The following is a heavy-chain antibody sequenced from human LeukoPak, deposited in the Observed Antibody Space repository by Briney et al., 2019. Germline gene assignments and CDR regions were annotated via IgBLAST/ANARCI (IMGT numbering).Heavy chain of an antibody. V-gene: IGHV2-70*11. CDR1: GFSLSTSGMC. J-gene: IGHJ4*02. CDR2: IDWDDDK. D-gene: IGHD6-13*01. Sequence: SGPALVKPTQTLTLTGTFSGFSLSTSGMCVSWIRQPPGKALEWLARIDWDDDKYYSTSLKTRLTISKDTSKNQVVLTMTNMDPVDTATYYCARITPAGRQLDYWGQGTLVTVSS. CDR3: ARITPAGRQLDY.